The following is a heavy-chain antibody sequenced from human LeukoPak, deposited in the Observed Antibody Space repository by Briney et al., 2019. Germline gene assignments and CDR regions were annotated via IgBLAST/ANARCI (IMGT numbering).Heavy chain of an antibody. D-gene: IGHD5-18*01. V-gene: IGHV3-23*01. J-gene: IGHJ4*02. CDR3: AKGWIQIWMPFDY. CDR1: GFTFSISA. CDR2: ISTSGGIT. Sequence: PGGSLRLSCAASGFTFSISAMSWVRQAPGKGLEWVSVISTSGGITYYADSVKGRFTISRDNSNNTLYLQMNSLRAEDTAVYYCAKGWIQIWMPFDYWGQGTLVTVSS.